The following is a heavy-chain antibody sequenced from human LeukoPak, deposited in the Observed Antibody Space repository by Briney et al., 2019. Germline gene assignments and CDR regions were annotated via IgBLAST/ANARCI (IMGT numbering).Heavy chain of an antibody. CDR2: INPSGGSP. CDR1: GYTFTDYY. D-gene: IGHD1-26*01. Sequence: ASVKVSCTAAGYTFTDYYMHWVRQAPGQGLEWMGIINPSGGSPSYAQKFQGRVTMTKDTSTSTVYMELSSLRSEDTAVYYCARVSVGATYFRAFDIWGQGTMVTVSS. CDR3: ARVSVGATYFRAFDI. V-gene: IGHV1-46*01. J-gene: IGHJ3*02.